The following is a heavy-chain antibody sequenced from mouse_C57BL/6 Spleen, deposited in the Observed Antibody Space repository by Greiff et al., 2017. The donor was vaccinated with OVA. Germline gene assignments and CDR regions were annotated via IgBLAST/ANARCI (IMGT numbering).Heavy chain of an antibody. J-gene: IGHJ2*01. CDR2: IYPGGGYT. Sequence: QVQLKESGAELVRPGAPVTLSCKASGYTFTNYWIGWAKQRPGHGLEWIGDIYPGGGYTNYNEKFKGKATLTADKSSSTAYMQFSSLTSEDSAIYYCARGYDGYYFDYWGQGTTLTVSS. CDR3: ARGYDGYYFDY. CDR1: GYTFTNYW. V-gene: IGHV1-63*01. D-gene: IGHD2-3*01.